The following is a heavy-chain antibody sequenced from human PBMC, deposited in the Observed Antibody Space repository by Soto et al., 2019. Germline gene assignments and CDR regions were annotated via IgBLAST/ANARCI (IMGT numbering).Heavy chain of an antibody. Sequence: SETLSLTCTVSGGAISSSSYYWGWIRQPPRKRMEWNGSIYYSGSAYYKQSLKSRHNITKDNSKKQVVLTMTNMDPVDTATYYCTHRRRSSGWYYFDYWGQGTLVTVSS. D-gene: IGHD6-19*01. J-gene: IGHJ4*02. CDR3: THRRRSSGWYYFDY. V-gene: IGHV4-39*06. CDR2: IYYSGSA. CDR1: GGAISSSSYY.